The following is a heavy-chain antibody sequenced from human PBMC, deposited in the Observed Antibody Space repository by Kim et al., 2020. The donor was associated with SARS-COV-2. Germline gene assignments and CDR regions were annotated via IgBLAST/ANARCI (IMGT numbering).Heavy chain of an antibody. V-gene: IGHV3-21*01. CDR1: GFTFSSYS. CDR2: ISSSSSYI. J-gene: IGHJ6*02. Sequence: GGSLRLSCAASGFTFSSYSMNWVRQAPGKGLEWVSSISSSSSYIYYADSVKGRFTISRDNAKNSLYLQMNSLRAEDTAVYYCARSRPGSYGYWYYYYYGMDVWGQGTTVTVSS. CDR3: ARSRPGSYGYWYYYYYGMDV. D-gene: IGHD5-18*01.